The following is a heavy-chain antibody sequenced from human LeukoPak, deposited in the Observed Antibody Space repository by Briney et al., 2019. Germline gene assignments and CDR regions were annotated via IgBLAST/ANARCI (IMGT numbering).Heavy chain of an antibody. CDR1: GGTFSSYT. Sequence: GASVKVSCKASGGTFSSYTISWVRQAPGQGLEWMGRIIPILGIANYAQKFQGRVTITADKSTSTAYMELSSLRSEDTAVYYCARARSYDSSGEYFQHWGQGTLVTVSS. J-gene: IGHJ1*01. D-gene: IGHD3-22*01. CDR3: ARARSYDSSGEYFQH. V-gene: IGHV1-69*10. CDR2: IIPILGIA.